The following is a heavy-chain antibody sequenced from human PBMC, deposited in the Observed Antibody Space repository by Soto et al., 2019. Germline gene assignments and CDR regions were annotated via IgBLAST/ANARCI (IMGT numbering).Heavy chain of an antibody. D-gene: IGHD2-2*01. V-gene: IGHV1-46*01. CDR3: ARVGGGRYQLLLYYFDY. CDR1: GYTFTSYY. CDR2: INPSGGST. J-gene: IGHJ4*02. Sequence: GASVKVSCKASGYTFTSYYMHWVRQAPGQGLEWMGIINPSGGSTSYAQKFQGRVTMTRDTSTSTVYMELSSLRSEDTAVYYCARVGGGRYQLLLYYFDYWGQGTLVTVSS.